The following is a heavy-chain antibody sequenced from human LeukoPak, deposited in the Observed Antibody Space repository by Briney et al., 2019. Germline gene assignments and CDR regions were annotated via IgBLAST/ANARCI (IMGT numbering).Heavy chain of an antibody. CDR2: INTDGRDT. CDR3: VAYNWNYPDY. D-gene: IGHD1-7*01. CDR1: GFTFTNYA. Sequence: GGSLRLSCAASGFTFTNYAVNWVRQAPGKGLVWVSRINTDGRDTEYADSVKGRFTISRDNAKNTLYMQMNSLREEDTAVYYCVAYNWNYPDYWGQGTLVTVSS. J-gene: IGHJ4*02. V-gene: IGHV3-74*03.